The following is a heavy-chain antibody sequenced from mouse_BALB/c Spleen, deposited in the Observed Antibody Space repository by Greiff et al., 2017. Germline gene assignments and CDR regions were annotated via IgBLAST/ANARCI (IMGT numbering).Heavy chain of an antibody. J-gene: IGHJ2*01. Sequence: VHVKQSGPELVKPGASVKMSCKASGYTFTSYVMHWVKQKPGQGLEWIGYINPYNDGTKYNEKFKGKATLTSDKSSSTAYMELSSLTSEDSAVYYCAREEENYFDYWGQGTTLTVSS. CDR3: AREEENYFDY. CDR2: INPYNDGT. CDR1: GYTFTSYV. V-gene: IGHV1-14*01.